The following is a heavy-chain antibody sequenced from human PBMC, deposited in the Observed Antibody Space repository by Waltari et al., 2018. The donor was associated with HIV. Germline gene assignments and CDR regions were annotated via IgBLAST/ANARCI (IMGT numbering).Heavy chain of an antibody. CDR2: ISASGGVI. J-gene: IGHJ4*02. Sequence: LVESGGGLVNPGGSLRPSCDATGLRLRAYYMSWIRQAPGKGLEWIAYISASGGVIYYADSVKDRFTVSRDNSNNLLYLQMDNVNADDTAMYYCAGRPGDWGQGTLVTVSS. CDR1: GLRLRAYY. D-gene: IGHD7-27*01. CDR3: AGRPGD. V-gene: IGHV3-11*01.